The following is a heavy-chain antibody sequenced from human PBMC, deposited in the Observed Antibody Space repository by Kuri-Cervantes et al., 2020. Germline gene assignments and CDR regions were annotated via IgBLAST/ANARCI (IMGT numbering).Heavy chain of an antibody. D-gene: IGHD3-22*01. J-gene: IGHJ4*02. CDR1: GGSISSYY. CDR2: IYYSGST. Sequence: SETLSLTCTVSGGSISSYYWSWIRPPPGKGLEWIGYIYYSGSTNYNPSLKSRVTISVDTSKNQFSLKLSSVTAADTAVYYCARETLVRGYYDSSGYWEERLPDYWGQGTLVTVSS. V-gene: IGHV4-59*01. CDR3: ARETLVRGYYDSSGYWEERLPDY.